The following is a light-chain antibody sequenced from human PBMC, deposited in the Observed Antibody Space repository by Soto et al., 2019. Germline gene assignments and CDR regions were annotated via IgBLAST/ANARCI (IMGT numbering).Light chain of an antibody. CDR3: QSYDSSLSAVV. V-gene: IGLV1-40*01. Sequence: QSVLTQPPSVSGAPGQRVTISCNGSSSRIGAGYDVHWYQQLPGTAPKLLIYGNSNRPSGVPDRFSGSKSGTSASLAITGLQAEDETDYYCQSYDSSLSAVVFGGGTKVTVL. J-gene: IGLJ2*01. CDR2: GNS. CDR1: SSRIGAGYD.